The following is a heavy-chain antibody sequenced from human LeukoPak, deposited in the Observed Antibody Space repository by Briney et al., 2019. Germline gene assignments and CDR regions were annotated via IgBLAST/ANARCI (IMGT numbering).Heavy chain of an antibody. CDR2: ISYDGTNK. J-gene: IGHJ5*02. CDR1: GLTFSNYA. D-gene: IGHD1-1*01. Sequence: GGSLRLSCAASGLTFSNYAMHWVRQAPGKGLEWVAVISYDGTNKFCADSVKGRFTISRDNSKNTLYLQMNSLRAEDTAVYYCARVQLGFDPWGQGTLVTVSS. CDR3: ARVQLGFDP. V-gene: IGHV3-30*03.